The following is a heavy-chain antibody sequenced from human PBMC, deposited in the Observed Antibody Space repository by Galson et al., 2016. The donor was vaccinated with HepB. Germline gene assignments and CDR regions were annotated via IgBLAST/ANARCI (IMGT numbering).Heavy chain of an antibody. D-gene: IGHD6-6*01. Sequence: SETLSLTCTVYRGSFSGHYWNWLRQAPGKGLEWIGEISHSGSTEYNPSLKSRLTISLGTSNQQFSLRLTFVTAADTSFYYCAVRSSSWLGFDIWGQGTLVTVSS. CDR2: ISHSGST. J-gene: IGHJ3*02. CDR3: AVRSSSWLGFDI. V-gene: IGHV4-34*01. CDR1: RGSFSGHY.